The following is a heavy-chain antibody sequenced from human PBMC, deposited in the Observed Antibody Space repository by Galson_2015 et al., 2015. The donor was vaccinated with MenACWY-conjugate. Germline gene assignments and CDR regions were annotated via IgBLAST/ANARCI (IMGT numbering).Heavy chain of an antibody. CDR3: ARDNNWSFDS. CDR1: GFTFNNYW. CDR2: IKADGSFS. D-gene: IGHD1-1*01. Sequence: SLRLSCAASGFTFNNYWMHWVRHPPGKGLEWISYIKADGSFSNYADSVKGRFTIPTDNAKNMVYLQMDGLGDEDTAVYLCARDNNWSFDSWGQGTLVTVSS. V-gene: IGHV3-74*01. J-gene: IGHJ4*02.